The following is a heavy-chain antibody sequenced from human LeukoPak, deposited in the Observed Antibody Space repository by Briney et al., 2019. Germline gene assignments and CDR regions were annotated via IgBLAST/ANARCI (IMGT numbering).Heavy chain of an antibody. CDR2: INTYNGNT. CDR3: ARGVGLRIAVGSY. D-gene: IGHD6-19*01. CDR1: GYTFTGYS. V-gene: IGHV1-18*01. Sequence: ASVKVSCKASGYTFTGYSIGWVRQAPGQGLEWMGWINTYNGNTKYVEKNQGRVTMTTDTSTNTAYMELRSLTSDDTAVYYCARGVGLRIAVGSYWGQGTLVTVSS. J-gene: IGHJ4*02.